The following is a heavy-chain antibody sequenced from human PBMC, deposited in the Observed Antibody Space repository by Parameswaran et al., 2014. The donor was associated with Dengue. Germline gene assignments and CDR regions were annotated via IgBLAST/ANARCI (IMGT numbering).Heavy chain of an antibody. CDR2: IYPGGSDT. Sequence: VRQMPGKGLEWMGIIYPGGSDTRYSPSFQGQVTISADKSISTAYLQWSSLKASDTAMYYCARLAGGWLPRWYFDYWGQGTLVTVSS. J-gene: IGHJ4*02. V-gene: IGHV5-51*01. D-gene: IGHD3-22*01. CDR3: ARLAGGWLPRWYFDY.